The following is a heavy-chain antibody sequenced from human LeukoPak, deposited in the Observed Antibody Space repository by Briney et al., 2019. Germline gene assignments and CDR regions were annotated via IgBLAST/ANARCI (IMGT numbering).Heavy chain of an antibody. D-gene: IGHD5-24*01. J-gene: IGHJ4*02. CDR3: ARGERCCYFDY. CDR1: GGSFSGYY. CDR2: IYYSGST. V-gene: IGHV4-34*09. Sequence: SETLSLTCAVYGGSFSGYYWSWIRQPPGKGLEWIGYIYYSGSTYYNPSLKSRVTISVDTSKNQFSLKLSSVTAADTAVYYCARGERCCYFDYWGQGTLVTVSS.